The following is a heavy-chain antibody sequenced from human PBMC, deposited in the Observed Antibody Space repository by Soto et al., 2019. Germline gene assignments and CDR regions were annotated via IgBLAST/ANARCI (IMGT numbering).Heavy chain of an antibody. CDR2: IYYSGST. D-gene: IGHD2-8*01. J-gene: IGHJ6*03. CDR1: GGSIISYY. V-gene: IGHV4-59*01. Sequence: TSETLSLTCTVSGGSIISYYWSWIRQPPGKGLEWTGYIYYSGSTNYNPSLKSRVTISVDTPKNRFSLKLSSVTAADTAVYYCARGVLMEYAILFDYCMEVWGKGTTVTVSS. CDR3: ARGVLMEYAILFDYCMEV.